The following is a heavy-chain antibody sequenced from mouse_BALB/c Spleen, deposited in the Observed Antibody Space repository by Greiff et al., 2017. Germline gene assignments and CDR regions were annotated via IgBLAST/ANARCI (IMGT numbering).Heavy chain of an antibody. CDR2: IYPGDGDT. V-gene: IGHV1-87*01. CDR3: ARGELGYYGSSPY. Sequence: QVQLQQSGAELARPGASVKLSCKASGYTFTSYWMQWVKQRPGQGLEWIGAIYPGDGDTRYTQKFKGKATLTADKSSSTAYMQLSSLASEDSAVYYCARGELGYYGSSPYWGQGTTLTVSS. D-gene: IGHD1-1*01. J-gene: IGHJ2*01. CDR1: GYTFTSYW.